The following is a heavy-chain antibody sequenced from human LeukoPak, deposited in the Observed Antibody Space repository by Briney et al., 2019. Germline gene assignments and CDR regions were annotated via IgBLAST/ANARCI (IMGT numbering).Heavy chain of an antibody. CDR1: GESISSGSYF. CDR3: ASTVFGVTYNWFDP. CDR2: LHTSGGT. Sequence: ASQTLSLTCTVSGESISSGSYFWSSVRQPAGTALEWIGRLHTSGGTNYNPSLESRVTISVDTPKNRFSLKLTSGTAADTVVYYCASTVFGVTYNWFDPWGQGTLVTVPS. J-gene: IGHJ5*02. D-gene: IGHD3-3*01. V-gene: IGHV4-61*02.